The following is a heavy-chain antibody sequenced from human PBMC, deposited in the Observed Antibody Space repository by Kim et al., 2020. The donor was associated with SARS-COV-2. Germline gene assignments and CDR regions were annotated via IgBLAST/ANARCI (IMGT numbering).Heavy chain of an antibody. D-gene: IGHD2-21*02. CDR1: GYTFTSYG. V-gene: IGHV1-18*01. CDR2: ISVYNGNT. J-gene: IGHJ6*02. CDR3: AIPNGGSASYSDYYGMGV. Sequence: ASVKVSCKASGYTFTSYGISWVRQAPGQGLEWMGWISVYNGNTNYAQKLQGRVTMTTDTSTSTAFMELRSLRSDDTAVYYCAIPNGGSASYSDYYGMGVWGQGTTVTVSS.